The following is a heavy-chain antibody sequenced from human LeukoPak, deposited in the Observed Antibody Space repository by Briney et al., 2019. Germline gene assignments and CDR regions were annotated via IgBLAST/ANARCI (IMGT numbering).Heavy chain of an antibody. CDR1: GGSFNTYF. Sequence: PSETLSLTCTVSGGSFNTYFWTWIRQPAGKGLEWIGRIYTGGSTNYNPSLKSRVTISVDTSKNQFSLKLSSVTAADTAVYYCARLRNYGVGRPAFDIWGQGTMVTVSS. V-gene: IGHV4-4*07. CDR3: ARLRNYGVGRPAFDI. CDR2: IYTGGST. J-gene: IGHJ3*02. D-gene: IGHD4-17*01.